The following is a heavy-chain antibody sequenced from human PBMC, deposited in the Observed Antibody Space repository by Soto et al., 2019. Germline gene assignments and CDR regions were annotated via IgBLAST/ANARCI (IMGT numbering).Heavy chain of an antibody. V-gene: IGHV4-59*08. D-gene: IGHD6-19*01. Sequence: PSETLSLTCTVSGGSINSYYWSWFRQPPGKGLEWIGYIYYSGSTKYNPSLKSRVTISVDTSKNQFSLNLSSVTAADTAVYYCARRYSSGFDYWGQGTLVTVSS. CDR1: GGSINSYY. CDR2: IYYSGST. J-gene: IGHJ4*02. CDR3: ARRYSSGFDY.